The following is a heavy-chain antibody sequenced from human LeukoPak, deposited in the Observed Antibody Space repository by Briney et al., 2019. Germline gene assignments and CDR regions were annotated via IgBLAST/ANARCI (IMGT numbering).Heavy chain of an antibody. CDR3: ARLGGCSTPSSYVHWFAP. CDR1: GGSISGYY. D-gene: IGHD2-2*01. Sequence: SETLSLTCTVSGGSISGYYWSWIRQPPGKGLEWIGYIYYSGSTNYNPSLKSRVTISVDTSKNQFSLRLRSVSAADTAVYYCARLGGCSTPSSYVHWFAPWAQGTVVSVPA. CDR2: IYYSGST. J-gene: IGHJ5*02. V-gene: IGHV4-59*01.